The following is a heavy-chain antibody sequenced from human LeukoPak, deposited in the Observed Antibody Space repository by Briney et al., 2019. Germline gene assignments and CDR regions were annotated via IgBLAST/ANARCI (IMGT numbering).Heavy chain of an antibody. CDR2: IIPIFGTA. Sequence: SVKVSCKASGGTFSSYAISWVRQAPGQGLEWMGGIIPIFGTANYAQKFQGRVTITTDESTSTAYMELSSLRSEDTAVYYCARANMATISAFDIWGQGTMITVPS. D-gene: IGHD5-24*01. CDR1: GGTFSSYA. J-gene: IGHJ3*02. CDR3: ARANMATISAFDI. V-gene: IGHV1-69*05.